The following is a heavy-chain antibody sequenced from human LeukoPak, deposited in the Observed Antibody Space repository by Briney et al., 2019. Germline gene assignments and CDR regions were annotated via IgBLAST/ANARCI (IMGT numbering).Heavy chain of an antibody. CDR3: ARGYYDSSGYYYFDY. J-gene: IGHJ4*02. CDR2: IRYDGSNK. V-gene: IGHV3-30*02. CDR1: GFTFSSYG. D-gene: IGHD3-22*01. Sequence: GGSLRLSCAASGFTFSSYGMHWVRQAPGKGLEWVAFIRYDGSNKYYADSVKGRFTISRDNAKNSLYLQMNSLRAEDTAVYYCARGYYDSSGYYYFDYWGQGTLVTVSS.